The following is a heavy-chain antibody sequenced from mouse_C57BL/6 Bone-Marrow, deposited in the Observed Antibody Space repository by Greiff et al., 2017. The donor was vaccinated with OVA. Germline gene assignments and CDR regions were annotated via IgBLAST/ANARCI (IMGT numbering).Heavy chain of an antibody. V-gene: IGHV1-42*01. CDR3: ARSYYSNYLAWVAY. CDR1: GYSFTGYY. D-gene: IGHD2-5*01. CDR2: INPSTGGT. J-gene: IGHJ3*01. Sequence: EVQLQQSGPELVKPGASVKISCKASGYSFTGYYMNWVKQSPEKSLEWIGEINPSTGGTTYNQKFKAKATLTVDKSSSTAYMQLKSLTSEDSAVYYCARSYYSNYLAWVAYWGQGTLVTVSA.